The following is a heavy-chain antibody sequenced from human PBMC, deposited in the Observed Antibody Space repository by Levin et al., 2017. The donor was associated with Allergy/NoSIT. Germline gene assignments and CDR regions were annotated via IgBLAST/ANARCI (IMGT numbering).Heavy chain of an antibody. CDR2: ISYSGST. D-gene: IGHD3-10*01. Sequence: SETLSLTCTVSGGSISSYYWSWIRQPPGKGLEWIGYISYSGSTKYNPSPKSRVTLSVDTSKNQFSLKLSSVTPAGTAGYYGARDIWFGSYWGNWFDPWGQGTLVTVSS. V-gene: IGHV4-59*01. J-gene: IGHJ5*02. CDR1: GGSISSYY. CDR3: ARDIWFGSYWGNWFDP.